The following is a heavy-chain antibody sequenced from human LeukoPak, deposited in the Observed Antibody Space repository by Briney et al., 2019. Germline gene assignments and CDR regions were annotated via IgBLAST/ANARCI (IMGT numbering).Heavy chain of an antibody. J-gene: IGHJ4*02. CDR3: ARGATGY. Sequence: PSETLSLTCAVYGGSFSSYPWTWIRQPPGKGLEWIGQIIHSGSTKYNPSLNGRVTMSVETSKNQFSLKLTSVTAADTAVYYCARGATGYWGQGTLVTVSS. D-gene: IGHD4/OR15-4a*01. CDR1: GGSFSSYP. V-gene: IGHV4-34*12. CDR2: IIHSGST.